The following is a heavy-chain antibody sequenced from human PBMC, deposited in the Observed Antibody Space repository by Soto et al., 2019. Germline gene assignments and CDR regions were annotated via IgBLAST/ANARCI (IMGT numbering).Heavy chain of an antibody. J-gene: IGHJ4*02. Sequence: PGESLKISCKGSGYSFATYWIGWVRQMPGKGLEWMGIIYPGDSDTTYSPSFQGQVTISADKSISAAYLQWGSLKASDTAMYYCARHYYDSNGYYXFDYWGQRTLVTVSS. CDR2: IYPGDSDT. CDR1: GYSFATYW. D-gene: IGHD3-22*01. V-gene: IGHV5-51*01. CDR3: ARHYYDSNGYYXFDY.